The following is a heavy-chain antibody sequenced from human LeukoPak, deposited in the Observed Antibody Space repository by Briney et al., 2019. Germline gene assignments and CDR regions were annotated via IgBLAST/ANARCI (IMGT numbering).Heavy chain of an antibody. J-gene: IGHJ6*02. D-gene: IGHD6-13*01. Sequence: SETLSLTCAVYGGSFSDYYWSWIRQPPGKGLEWIGEINHSGSTNYNPSLKSRVTISGDTSKNQFSLKLSSVTAADTAVYYCARGPRIAAAGQNYYYYGMDVWGQGTTVTVSS. CDR3: ARGPRIAAAGQNYYYYGMDV. CDR1: GGSFSDYY. V-gene: IGHV4-34*01. CDR2: INHSGST.